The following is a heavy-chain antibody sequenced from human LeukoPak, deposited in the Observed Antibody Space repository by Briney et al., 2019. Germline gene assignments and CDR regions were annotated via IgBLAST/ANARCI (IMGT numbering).Heavy chain of an antibody. Sequence: SETLSLTCTVSGGSISGFFWTWVRQSPGKGLEYIGYIYYSGSTDYNPTLKSRVSMSVDTSKNQFFLNLTSVTAADTAIYYCARVGYGSGSWGWFDPWGQGTLVTVSS. CDR1: GGSISGFF. CDR2: IYYSGST. D-gene: IGHD3-10*01. CDR3: ARVGYGSGSWGWFDP. J-gene: IGHJ5*02. V-gene: IGHV4-59*01.